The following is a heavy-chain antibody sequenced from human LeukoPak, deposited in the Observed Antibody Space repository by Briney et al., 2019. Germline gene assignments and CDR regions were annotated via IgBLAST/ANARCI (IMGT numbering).Heavy chain of an antibody. CDR2: IIPIFGTA. V-gene: IGHV1-69*13. CDR3: AKIGVRDDYNLDY. CDR1: GGTFSSFA. J-gene: IGHJ4*02. Sequence: ASVKVSCKASGGTFSSFAISWVRQAPGQGLEWMGGIIPIFGTANYAQKFQGRVTITADESTSTAYLELSSLRSEDTAVYYCAKIGVRDDYNLDYWGQGTLVTVSS. D-gene: IGHD5-24*01.